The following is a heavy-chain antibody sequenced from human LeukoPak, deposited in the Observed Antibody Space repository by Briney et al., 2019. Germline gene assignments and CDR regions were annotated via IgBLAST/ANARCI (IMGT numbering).Heavy chain of an antibody. Sequence: GGSLRLSRAASGFTFSSYSMNWVRQAPGKGLEWVSSISSSSSYIYYADSVKGRFTISRDNAKNSLYLQMNSLRAEDTAVYYCARVQYYDFWSGYYSLRSFDYWGQGTLSPSPQ. CDR3: ARVQYYDFWSGYYSLRSFDY. V-gene: IGHV3-21*01. CDR2: ISSSSSYI. CDR1: GFTFSSYS. D-gene: IGHD3-3*01. J-gene: IGHJ4*02.